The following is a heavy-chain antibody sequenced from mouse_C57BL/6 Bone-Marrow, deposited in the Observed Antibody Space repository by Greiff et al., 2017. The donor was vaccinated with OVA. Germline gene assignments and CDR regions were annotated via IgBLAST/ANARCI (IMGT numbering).Heavy chain of an antibody. J-gene: IGHJ4*01. V-gene: IGHV2-9-1*01. D-gene: IGHD3-3*01. Sequence: VQLVESGPGLVAPSQSLSITCTVSGFSLTSYAISWVRQPPGTGLEWLGVIWTGGGTNYNSALKSKLSLSKDNSKSQVFLKINSLKTDDAARYYCALGAMDYWGQGTSVTVSS. CDR3: ALGAMDY. CDR1: GFSLTSYA. CDR2: IWTGGGT.